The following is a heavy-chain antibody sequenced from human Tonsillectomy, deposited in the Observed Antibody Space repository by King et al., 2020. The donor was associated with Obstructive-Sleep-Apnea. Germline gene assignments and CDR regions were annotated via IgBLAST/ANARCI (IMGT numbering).Heavy chain of an antibody. J-gene: IGHJ4*02. V-gene: IGHV3-30*02. CDR2: IRYDGSDE. CDR1: GFTFSDYG. Sequence: QLVQSGGGVVQPGGSLRLSCAASGFTFSDYGMQWVRQAPGKGLEWVAFIRYDGSDEYYADSVKGRFTISRDNSKNTLYLQMNSLRAEDTAVYYCAKGVHSSAWCGGQGTLVTVSS. CDR3: AKGVHSSAWC. D-gene: IGHD3-22*01.